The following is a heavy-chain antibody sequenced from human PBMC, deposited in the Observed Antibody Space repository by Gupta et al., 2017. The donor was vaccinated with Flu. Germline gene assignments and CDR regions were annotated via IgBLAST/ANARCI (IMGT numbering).Heavy chain of an antibody. Sequence: EVQLVESGGGLVQPGRSLRLSCTASGFTFGDYAMSWFRQAPGKGLEWVGFIRSKAYGGTTEYAASVKGRFTISRDDSKSIAYLQMNSLKTEDTAVYYCTRVKCSSTSCQAPRSGWQEYYFDYWGQGTLVTVSS. D-gene: IGHD2-2*01. CDR1: GFTFGDYA. J-gene: IGHJ4*02. CDR2: IRSKAYGGTT. CDR3: TRVKCSSTSCQAPRSGWQEYYFDY. V-gene: IGHV3-49*03.